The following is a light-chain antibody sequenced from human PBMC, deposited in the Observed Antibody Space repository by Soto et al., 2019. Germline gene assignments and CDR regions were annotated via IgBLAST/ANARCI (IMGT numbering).Light chain of an antibody. J-gene: IGKJ5*01. CDR1: QSISSSF. Sequence: PAERASLSCGASQSISSSFLAWYQQKPGQAPRLLIYGASSRATGIPDRFSGTGSETDFTLTISRLEPEEFAVDYCQQYDNSPITFGQGTRLEIK. V-gene: IGKV3-20*01. CDR3: QQYDNSPIT. CDR2: GAS.